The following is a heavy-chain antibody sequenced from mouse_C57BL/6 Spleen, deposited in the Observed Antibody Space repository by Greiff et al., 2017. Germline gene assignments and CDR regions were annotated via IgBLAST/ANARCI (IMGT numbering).Heavy chain of an antibody. Sequence: EVQLQQSGPELVKPGASVKISCKASGYTFTDYYMNWVKQSHGKSLEWIGEINPNNGGTSYNQKFKGKATLTVDKSSSTAYMELRSLTSEDSAVYYCARGDYGSPMDYWGQGTSVTVSS. CDR3: ARGDYGSPMDY. CDR1: GYTFTDYY. CDR2: INPNNGGT. J-gene: IGHJ4*01. D-gene: IGHD1-1*01. V-gene: IGHV1-26*01.